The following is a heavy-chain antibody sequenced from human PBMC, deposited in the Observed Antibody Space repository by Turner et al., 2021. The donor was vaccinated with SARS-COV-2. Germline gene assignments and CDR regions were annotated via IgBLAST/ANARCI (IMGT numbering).Heavy chain of an antibody. D-gene: IGHD2-15*01. Sequence: QVQLVQSGAEVKKPGASVKVSCKASGYTFTSYDINWVRQATGQGLEWMGWMNSKSGNTGYAEKCQVRVTRTRNTSISTAYMELSSLRSEDTAVYYCARGDCSGGSCYDLDYWGQGTLVTVSS. CDR1: GYTFTSYD. CDR3: ARGDCSGGSCYDLDY. CDR2: MNSKSGNT. J-gene: IGHJ4*02. V-gene: IGHV1-8*01.